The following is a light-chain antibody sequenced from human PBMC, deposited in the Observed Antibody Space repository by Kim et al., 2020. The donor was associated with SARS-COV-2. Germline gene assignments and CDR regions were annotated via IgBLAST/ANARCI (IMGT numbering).Light chain of an antibody. V-gene: IGLV1-40*01. Sequence: RVTISCTGSSSNIGAVYDVHWYQQLPGTAPKLLIYGNSTRPSGVPDRFSGSKSGTSASLAITGLQAEDEADYYCQSYDSSLSGWVFGGGTQLTVL. CDR2: GNS. CDR3: QSYDSSLSGWV. J-gene: IGLJ3*02. CDR1: SSNIGAVYD.